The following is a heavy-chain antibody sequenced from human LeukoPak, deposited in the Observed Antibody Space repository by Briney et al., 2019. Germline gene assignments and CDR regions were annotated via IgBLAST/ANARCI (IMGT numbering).Heavy chain of an antibody. CDR2: ISGSGGST. J-gene: IGHJ6*02. CDR1: GFTFSSYA. V-gene: IGHV3-23*01. D-gene: IGHD1-14*01. CDR3: AKYIRNRYGMDV. Sequence: GGSLRLSCAASGFTFSSYAMSWVRQAPGKGLEWVSAISGSGGSTYYADSVKGRLTISRDNSKNTLYLQMNSLRAEDTAVYYCAKYIRNRYGMDVWGQGTTVTVSS.